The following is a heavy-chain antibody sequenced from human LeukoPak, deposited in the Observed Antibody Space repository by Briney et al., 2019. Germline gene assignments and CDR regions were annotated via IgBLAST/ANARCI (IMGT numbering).Heavy chain of an antibody. CDR3: ARDSTYYYDSGSSGPHYFDN. J-gene: IGHJ4*02. CDR1: GFTFRNYA. D-gene: IGHD3-10*01. Sequence: PGGSLRLSFAASGFTFRNYAMHGVPQAPGKGLEWVSLISSGGTYEYYADSVKGRFTISRDNSKNTLYLQLNSLGAEDTAVYYCARDSTYYYDSGSSGPHYFDNWGQGTLVTVSS. CDR2: ISSGGTYE. V-gene: IGHV3-30*01.